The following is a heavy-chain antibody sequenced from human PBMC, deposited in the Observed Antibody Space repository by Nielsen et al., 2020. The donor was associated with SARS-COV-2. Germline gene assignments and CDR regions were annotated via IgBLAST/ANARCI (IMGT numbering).Heavy chain of an antibody. V-gene: IGHV3-21*01. D-gene: IGHD6-6*01. J-gene: IGHJ4*02. CDR2: ISSSSSYI. CDR3: ARDSEQLVQRAVDY. CDR1: GFTFSSYS. Sequence: GESLKIFCAASGFTFSSYSMNWVRQAPGKGLEWVSSISSSSSYIYYADSVKGRFTISRDNAKNSLYLQMNSLRAEDTAVYYCARDSEQLVQRAVDYWGQGTLVTVSS.